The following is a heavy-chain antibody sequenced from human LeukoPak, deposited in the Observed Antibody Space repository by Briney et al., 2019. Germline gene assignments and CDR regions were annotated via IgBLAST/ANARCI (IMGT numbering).Heavy chain of an antibody. V-gene: IGHV4-34*01. J-gene: IGHJ4*02. Sequence: SETLSLTCAVYGGSFSGYYWSWIRQPPGKGLVWIGEIIHSGSTNYNPSRKSRVTISVDTSKNQFSLKLSSVTAADTAVYYCARGTYDYGDYAFDYWGQGTLVTVSS. CDR2: IIHSGST. D-gene: IGHD4-17*01. CDR1: GGSFSGYY. CDR3: ARGTYDYGDYAFDY.